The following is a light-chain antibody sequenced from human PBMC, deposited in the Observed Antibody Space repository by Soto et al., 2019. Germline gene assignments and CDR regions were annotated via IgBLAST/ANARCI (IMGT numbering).Light chain of an antibody. Sequence: QSVLTQPPSVSGAPGQRVTISCTGSSSNIGAAYDVHWYQQLPGTAPKLLIYGNSNRPSGVPDRFSGSKSGNTASLTISGLQPEDTALYYCCSYTRSGTLSFGGGTKLTVL. CDR3: CSYTRSGTLS. J-gene: IGLJ2*01. CDR2: GNS. CDR1: SSNIGAAYD. V-gene: IGLV1-40*01.